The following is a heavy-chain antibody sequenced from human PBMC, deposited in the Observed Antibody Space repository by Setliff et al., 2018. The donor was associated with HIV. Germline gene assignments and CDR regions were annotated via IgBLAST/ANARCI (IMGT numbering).Heavy chain of an antibody. Sequence: ASVKVSCKDSGYTFTSYDINWVRQATGQGLEWMGWMNPNSGNTGYAQKFQGRVTMTRNTSISTAYMELSSLRSEDTAVYYCARAYNFWTRGAFDIWGQGTMVTVSS. V-gene: IGHV1-8*02. D-gene: IGHD3-3*01. CDR2: MNPNSGNT. CDR3: ARAYNFWTRGAFDI. J-gene: IGHJ3*02. CDR1: GYTFTSYD.